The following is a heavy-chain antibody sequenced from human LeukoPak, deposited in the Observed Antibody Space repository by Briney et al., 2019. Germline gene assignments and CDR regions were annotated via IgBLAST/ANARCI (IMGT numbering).Heavy chain of an antibody. CDR3: ARVWGAAGIEDAFDI. J-gene: IGHJ3*02. Sequence: SETLSLTCTVSGGSISSNSYYWGWIRQPPGKGLEWIGSIYHSGSTYYNPSLKSRVTISVDTSKNQFSLKLSSVTAADTAVYYCARVWGAAGIEDAFDIWGQGTMVTVSS. CDR2: IYHSGST. D-gene: IGHD6-13*01. CDR1: GGSISSNSYY. V-gene: IGHV4-39*07.